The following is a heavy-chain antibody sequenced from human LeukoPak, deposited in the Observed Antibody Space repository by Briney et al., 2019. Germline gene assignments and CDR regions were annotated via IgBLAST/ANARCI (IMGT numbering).Heavy chain of an antibody. CDR1: GFPFSRNG. V-gene: IGHV3-33*01. CDR2: IWYDGSKK. J-gene: IGHJ4*02. CDR3: ATVYTWYADY. Sequence: GGSLRLSCAASGFPFSRNGMHWVRQAPGKGLEWVAVIWYDGSKKYYADSVKGRFTISRDDSKNTSYLQMNSLRAEDTAVYYCATVYTWYADYWGQGTLVTVSS. D-gene: IGHD3-16*01.